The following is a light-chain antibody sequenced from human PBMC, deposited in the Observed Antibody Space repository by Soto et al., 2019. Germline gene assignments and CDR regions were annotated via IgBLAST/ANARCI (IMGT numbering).Light chain of an antibody. CDR2: GAS. J-gene: IGKJ5*01. Sequence: IGVAQSPGTLSLSTGERATLSCRASQSVSSSYLAWYQQKPGQAPRLLIYGASSRATGIPDRFSGSGSGTDFTLTISRLEPEDFAVYYCQQYGSLITFGQGTRLEIK. CDR3: QQYGSLIT. V-gene: IGKV3-20*01. CDR1: QSVSSSY.